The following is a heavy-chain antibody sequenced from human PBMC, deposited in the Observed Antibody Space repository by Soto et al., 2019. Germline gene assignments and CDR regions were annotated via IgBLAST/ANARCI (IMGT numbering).Heavy chain of an antibody. CDR1: GYTKESSA. D-gene: IGHD6-19*01. V-gene: IGHV1-8*01. CDR3: GRGRVQGTGWYLVYYYSGRDV. CDR2: MNPSSGNT. J-gene: IGHJ6*04. Sequence: ASAELCCKESGYTKESSARKWVQQEKKQGLEWMGWMNPSSGNTGYAQKFQGRVTMTRNTSISTAYMELSSLRSEDTAVYYCGRGRVQGTGWYLVYYYSGRDVGGKGTTVPVPP.